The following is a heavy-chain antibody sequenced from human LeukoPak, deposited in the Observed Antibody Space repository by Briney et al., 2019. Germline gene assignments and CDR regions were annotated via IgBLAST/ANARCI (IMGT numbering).Heavy chain of an antibody. V-gene: IGHV4-59*01. CDR3: ARVHYGRHADY. CDR2: IYYSGST. CDR1: GGSISSYY. Sequence: SETLSLTCTVSGGSISSYYWSWIRQPPGKGLEWIGYIYYSGSTNYNPSLKSRVTISVDTSKNQFSLKLSSVTAADTAVYYCARVHYGRHADYWGQGTLVTVSS. J-gene: IGHJ4*02. D-gene: IGHD3-10*01.